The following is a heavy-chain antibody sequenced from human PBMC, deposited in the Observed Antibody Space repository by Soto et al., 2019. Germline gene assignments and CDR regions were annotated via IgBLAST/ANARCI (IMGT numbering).Heavy chain of an antibody. CDR2: ISYDGSNK. CDR1: GFTFSSYG. J-gene: IGHJ6*02. D-gene: IGHD3-3*01. V-gene: IGHV3-30*18. CDR3: AKDRLRFPRSGMDV. Sequence: GGSLRLSCAASGFTFSSYGMHWVRQAPGKGLEWVAVISYDGSNKYYADSVKGRFTISRDNSKNTLYLQMNSLRAEDTAVYYCAKDRLRFPRSGMDVWGQGTTVTVSS.